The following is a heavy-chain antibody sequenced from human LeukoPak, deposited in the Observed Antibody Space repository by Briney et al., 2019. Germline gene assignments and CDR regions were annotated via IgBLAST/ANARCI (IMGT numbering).Heavy chain of an antibody. Sequence: SETLSLTCTVSGGSISNYYWSWIRQPAGKGLEWIGRIHTSGSTIYNPSLKSRVTVSVDTSNNQFSLKLNSVTAADTAVYYCARDLAIMPYNWFDPWGQGTLVTVSS. CDR2: IHTSGST. D-gene: IGHD2-2*01. CDR1: GGSISNYY. CDR3: ARDLAIMPYNWFDP. V-gene: IGHV4-4*07. J-gene: IGHJ5*02.